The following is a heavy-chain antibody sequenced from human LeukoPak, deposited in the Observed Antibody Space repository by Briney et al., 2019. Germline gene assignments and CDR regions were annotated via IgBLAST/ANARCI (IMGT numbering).Heavy chain of an antibody. Sequence: ASVKVSCKASGYTFTGYYMHWVRQAPGQGLEWMGWINPNSGGTNYAQKFQGWVTMTRDTSISTAYMELSRLRSDDTAVYYCARALGAFSPYSPLDYWGQGTLVTVSS. D-gene: IGHD3-16*01. J-gene: IGHJ4*02. V-gene: IGHV1-2*04. CDR2: INPNSGGT. CDR3: ARALGAFSPYSPLDY. CDR1: GYTFTGYY.